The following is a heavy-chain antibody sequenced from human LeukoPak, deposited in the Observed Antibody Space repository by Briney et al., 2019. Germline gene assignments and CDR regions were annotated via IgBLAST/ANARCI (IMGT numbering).Heavy chain of an antibody. CDR2: ISSSSSYI. CDR1: GFTFSSYS. D-gene: IGHD3-22*01. V-gene: IGHV3-21*01. CDR3: ARRAMIVEYDAFDI. Sequence: GGSLRLSCAASGFTFSSYSMNWVRQAPGKGLEWVSSISSSSSYIYYADSVKGRFTISRDNAKNSLYLQMNSLRAEDTAVYYCARRAMIVEYDAFDIWGQGTMVTVSS. J-gene: IGHJ3*02.